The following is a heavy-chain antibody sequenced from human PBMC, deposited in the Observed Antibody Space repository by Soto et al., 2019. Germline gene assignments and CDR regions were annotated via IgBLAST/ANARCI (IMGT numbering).Heavy chain of an antibody. D-gene: IGHD3-16*02. V-gene: IGHV3-30*18. CDR2: ISYDGSNK. CDR3: AKEGLDYGWGSYLYYFDY. CDR1: GFTFSSYG. Sequence: QVQLVESGGGVVQPGRSLRLSCAASGFTFSSYGMHWVRQAPGKGLEWVAVISYDGSNKYYADSVKGRFTISRDNSKNTLYLQMNSLRGEDTAVYYCAKEGLDYGWGSYLYYFDYWGQGTLVTVSS. J-gene: IGHJ4*02.